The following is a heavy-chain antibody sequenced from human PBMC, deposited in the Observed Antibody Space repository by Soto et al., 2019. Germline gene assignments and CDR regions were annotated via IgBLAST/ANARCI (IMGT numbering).Heavy chain of an antibody. CDR2: IKSKTDGGTT. D-gene: IGHD6-19*01. Sequence: GGSLRLSCAASGFTFSNAWMNWVRQAPGKGLEWVGRIKSKTDGGTTDYAAPVKGRFTISRDDSKNTLYLQMNSLKTEDTAVYYCTTGEYSSGLDYYYYYGMDVWGQGTTVTVSS. V-gene: IGHV3-15*07. J-gene: IGHJ6*02. CDR1: GFTFSNAW. CDR3: TTGEYSSGLDYYYYYGMDV.